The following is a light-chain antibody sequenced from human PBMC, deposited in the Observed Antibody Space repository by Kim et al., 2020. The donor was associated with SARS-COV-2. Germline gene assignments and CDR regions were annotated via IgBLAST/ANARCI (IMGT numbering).Light chain of an antibody. J-gene: IGKJ1*01. V-gene: IGKV3-15*01. CDR1: QTISTN. CDR2: DAS. CDR3: QQGRA. Sequence: ATLAVSTGERATLSCRASQTISTNLAWYQQRPGQAPRLLIYDASTRATGIAARFSGSGSGTEFTLTISSLQSEDFAVYYCQQGRAFGQGTKVEIK.